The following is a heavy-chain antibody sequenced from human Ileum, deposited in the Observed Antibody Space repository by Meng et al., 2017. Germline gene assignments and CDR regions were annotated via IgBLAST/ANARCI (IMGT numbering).Heavy chain of an antibody. CDR3: ARHGGYSQDF. CDR1: SGCISSSTS. CDR2: ISHTWSA. Sequence: GQLRESGPGLVTPSGTVSLTCVVSSGCISSSTSWGWVRQPPGKGLQWIGTISHTWSAYYNPSLKSRVTMSVDKSKSQFSLMLTSVTAADTARYYCARHGGYSQDFWGQGTLVTVSS. V-gene: IGHV4-4*02. J-gene: IGHJ4*02. D-gene: IGHD4-23*01.